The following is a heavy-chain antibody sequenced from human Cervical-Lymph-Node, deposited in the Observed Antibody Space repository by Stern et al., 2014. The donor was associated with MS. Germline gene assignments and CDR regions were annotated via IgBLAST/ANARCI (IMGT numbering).Heavy chain of an antibody. CDR1: GYTFTNYY. CDR3: ARDPHYYGMDV. Sequence: VQLEESGAEVKKSGASVKVSCKASGYTFTNYYIPWVRQAPGQGPEWMGMINPGGGSTSYAQKFQGRVTMTRDTSTSTVYMELSSLRSEDTALYYCARDPHYYGMDVWGQGTTVTVSS. J-gene: IGHJ6*02. CDR2: INPGGGST. V-gene: IGHV1-46*01.